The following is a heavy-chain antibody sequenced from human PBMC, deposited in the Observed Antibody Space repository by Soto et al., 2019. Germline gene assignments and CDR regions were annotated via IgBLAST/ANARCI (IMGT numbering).Heavy chain of an antibody. CDR1: GYTFTSYG. V-gene: IGHV1-18*01. CDR2: ISAYNGNT. CDR3: ARDYMYSSGRYAPDY. Sequence: ASVKVSCKAPGYTFTSYGISWVRQAPGQGLEWMGWISAYNGNTNYAQKLQGRVTMTTDTSTSTAYMELRSLTPDDTAVYYCARDYMYSSGRYAPDYWGRGTLVTVSS. D-gene: IGHD6-19*01. J-gene: IGHJ4*02.